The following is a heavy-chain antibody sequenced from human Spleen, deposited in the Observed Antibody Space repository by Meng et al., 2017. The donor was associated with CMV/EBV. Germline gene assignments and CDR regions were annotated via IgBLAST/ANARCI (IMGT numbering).Heavy chain of an antibody. Sequence: GGSLRLSCAASGFSFSTSGMHWVRQAPGKGLEWVAFIRHDGSNQYNADSVKGRFTISRDNAKNTLYLQMDSLRAEDTAVYYCARDATLPDYWGQGTLVTVSS. V-gene: IGHV3-30*02. CDR3: ARDATLPDY. D-gene: IGHD2-15*01. CDR2: IRHDGSNQ. J-gene: IGHJ4*02. CDR1: GFSFSTSG.